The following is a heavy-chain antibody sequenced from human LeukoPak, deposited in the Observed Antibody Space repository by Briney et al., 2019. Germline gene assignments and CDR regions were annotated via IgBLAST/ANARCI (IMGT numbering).Heavy chain of an antibody. V-gene: IGHV3-23*01. CDR3: AREWTTGFDY. CDR1: GFTFSFSA. D-gene: IGHD4-11*01. CDR2: ISGSGGSS. Sequence: GGSLRLSCAASGFTFSFSAMTWVRQPPGKGLEWASPISGSGGSSYYADSVKGRFTISRDNSKNTLYLQMNSLRAEDTAVYYCAREWTTGFDYWGQGTLVTVSS. J-gene: IGHJ4*02.